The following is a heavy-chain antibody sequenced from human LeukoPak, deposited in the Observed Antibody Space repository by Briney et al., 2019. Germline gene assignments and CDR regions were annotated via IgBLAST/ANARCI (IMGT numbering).Heavy chain of an antibody. CDR2: ISGTGSST. CDR3: AKDGGLWVSAHWGDS. D-gene: IGHD7-27*01. V-gene: IGHV3-23*01. Sequence: PGGSLRLSCEASGFTFGNYAMNWVRQAPGRGLEWVSTISGTGSSTYYADSVKGRFTVSRDNSKNTLFLQMNSLRAEDTAVYYCAKDGGLWVSAHWGDSWGRGTLVTVSS. CDR1: GFTFGNYA. J-gene: IGHJ4*02.